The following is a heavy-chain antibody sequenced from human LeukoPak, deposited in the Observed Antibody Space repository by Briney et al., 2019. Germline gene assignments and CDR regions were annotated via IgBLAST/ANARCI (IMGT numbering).Heavy chain of an antibody. J-gene: IGHJ4*02. CDR2: MNPNSGNA. CDR1: GYTFTTYD. Sequence: ASVKVSCKASGYTFTTYDINWVRQAAGQGLEWMGYMNPNSGNAGYAQKFQGRLTMTRDTSISTAYMELSSLRSEDTAVYYCARELRSDSYWSQGTLVTVSS. CDR3: ARELRSDSY. V-gene: IGHV1-8*01.